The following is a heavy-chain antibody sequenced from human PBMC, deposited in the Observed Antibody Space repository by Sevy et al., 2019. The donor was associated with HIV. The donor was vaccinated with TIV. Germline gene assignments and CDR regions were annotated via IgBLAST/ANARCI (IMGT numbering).Heavy chain of an antibody. Sequence: GGSLRLSFAASGFTFSKYSMSWVRQPPGKGLEWVSTLSFGCGEINYADSVKSRFTISRDNSKSSVYLQMNNLRPEDTAVYYCAREGCTKPHDYWGQGTLVTVSS. D-gene: IGHD2-8*01. CDR3: AREGCTKPHDY. V-gene: IGHV3-23*01. CDR2: LSFGCGEI. CDR1: GFTFSKYS. J-gene: IGHJ4*02.